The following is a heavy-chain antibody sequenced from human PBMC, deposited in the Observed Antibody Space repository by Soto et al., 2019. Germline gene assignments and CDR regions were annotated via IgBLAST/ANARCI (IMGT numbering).Heavy chain of an antibody. CDR2: ISHDGGVK. Sequence: PGGSLRLSCAASGFTFSTTGMHWVRQAPGKGLEWVAMISHDGGVKHYTDSVKGRFTISRDNAKNSLYLQMNSLRAEDTAVYYCASPAGGVAATHIHPSDYGMDVWGQGTTVTVSS. CDR1: GFTFSTTG. D-gene: IGHD2-15*01. J-gene: IGHJ6*02. CDR3: ASPAGGVAATHIHPSDYGMDV. V-gene: IGHV3-30*03.